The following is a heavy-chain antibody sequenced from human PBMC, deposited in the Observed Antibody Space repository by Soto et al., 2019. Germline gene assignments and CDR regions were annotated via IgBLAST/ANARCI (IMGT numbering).Heavy chain of an antibody. V-gene: IGHV1-69*12. CDR2: IIPMFDTP. CDR3: ARSGGLDRDFNY. Sequence: QVQLVQSGAEVKKPGSSVKVSCKASGGTFSSDSFSWVRQAPGQGLEWMGGIIPMFDTPIYAQKFQDRVRVTADESASTACMRLSSLRSGDTAVYYCARSGGLDRDFNYWGQGSLVTVSS. J-gene: IGHJ4*02. D-gene: IGHD2-15*01. CDR1: GGTFSSDS.